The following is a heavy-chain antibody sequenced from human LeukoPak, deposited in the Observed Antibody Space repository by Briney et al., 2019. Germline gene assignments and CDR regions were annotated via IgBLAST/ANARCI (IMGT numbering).Heavy chain of an antibody. D-gene: IGHD3-10*01. J-gene: IGHJ4*02. CDR2: IYYSGST. CDR3: AGNYYGSGSGIFDY. CDR1: GGSISSSSYY. V-gene: IGHV4-39*01. Sequence: PSETLSLTCTVSGGSISSSSYYWGWIRQPPGKGLEWIGSIYYSGSTYYNPSLKSRVTISVDTSKNQFSLKLSSVTAADTAVYYCAGNYYGSGSGIFDYWGQGTLVTVSS.